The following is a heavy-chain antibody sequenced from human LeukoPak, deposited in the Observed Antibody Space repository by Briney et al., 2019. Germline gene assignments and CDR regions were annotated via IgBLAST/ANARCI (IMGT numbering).Heavy chain of an antibody. V-gene: IGHV4-4*09. J-gene: IGHJ5*02. CDR3: ARLGAAHYWFDP. CDR1: GGSISTYY. CDR2: VHTSGST. D-gene: IGHD6-6*01. Sequence: PSETLSLTCTVSGGSISTYYWSWIRQPPGKGLEWIGYVHTSGSTNYNPSLKSRVTISVDTPKNQFSLKLSSVTAADTAVYYCARLGAAHYWFDPWGQGTLVTVSS.